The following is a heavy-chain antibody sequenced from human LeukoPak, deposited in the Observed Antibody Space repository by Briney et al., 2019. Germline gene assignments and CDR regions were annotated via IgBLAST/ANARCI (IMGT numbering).Heavy chain of an antibody. CDR3: ARGGCSSTSCYRIDDAFDI. CDR1: GGSISSGGYY. J-gene: IGHJ3*02. D-gene: IGHD2-2*01. V-gene: IGHV4-31*03. Sequence: PSETLSPTCTVSGGSISSGGYYWSWIRQHPGKGLEWIGYIYYSGSTYYNPSLKSRVTISVDTSKNQFSLKLSSVTAADTAVYYCARGGCSSTSCYRIDDAFDIWGQGTMVTVSS. CDR2: IYYSGST.